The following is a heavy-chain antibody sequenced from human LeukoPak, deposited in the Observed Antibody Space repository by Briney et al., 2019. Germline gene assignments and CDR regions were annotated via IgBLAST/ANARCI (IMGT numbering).Heavy chain of an antibody. D-gene: IGHD6-19*01. J-gene: IGHJ4*02. CDR1: GGSIISSGNY. V-gene: IGHV4-39*01. CDR2: IYYSGST. Sequence: PSETLSLTCNVSGGSIISSGNYWGWIRQPPGKGLEWIGSIYYSGSTYYNPSPMSRVTISVDTSKNQFSLNLSSVTAADTAVYYCARLSSNDWYTFDFWGQGTLVTVSS. CDR3: ARLSSNDWYTFDF.